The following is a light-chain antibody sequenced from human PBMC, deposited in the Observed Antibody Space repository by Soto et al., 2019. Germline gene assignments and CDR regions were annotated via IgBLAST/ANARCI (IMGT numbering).Light chain of an antibody. CDR2: DVS. CDR1: GSDVGAYNY. Sequence: QSVLTQPASVSGSPGQSITISCTGTGSDVGAYNYVSWYQQHPGKAPKLIIYDVSSRLSGDSNRFSGSKSGNTASLTISGLQAEDEADYYCSSYRRGSTPYVFGTGTKLTVL. J-gene: IGLJ1*01. CDR3: SSYRRGSTPYV. V-gene: IGLV2-14*03.